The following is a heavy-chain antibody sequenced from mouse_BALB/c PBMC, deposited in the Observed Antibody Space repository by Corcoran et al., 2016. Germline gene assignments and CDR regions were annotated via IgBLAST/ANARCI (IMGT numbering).Heavy chain of an antibody. Sequence: EVQLQQSGAELVKPGASVKLSCTASGFNIKDTYMHWVKQRPEQGLEWIGRIDPANGNTKYDPKFQGKATITADTSSNTAYLQLSSLTSEDTAVYDCANLLYLDSCGQGTTLTVSS. CDR1: GFNIKDTY. J-gene: IGHJ2*01. CDR3: ANLLYLDS. V-gene: IGHV14-3*02. CDR2: IDPANGNT. D-gene: IGHD1-1*01.